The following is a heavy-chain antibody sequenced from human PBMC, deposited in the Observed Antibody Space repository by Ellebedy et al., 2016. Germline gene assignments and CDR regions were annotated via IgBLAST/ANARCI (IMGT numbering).Heavy chain of an antibody. V-gene: IGHV3-11*05. CDR2: ISSSSSYT. CDR3: ARVDTAMAFDY. D-gene: IGHD5-18*01. CDR1: GFTFSDYY. J-gene: IGHJ4*02. Sequence: GESLKISXAASGFTFSDYYMSWIRQAPGKGLEWVSYISSSSSYTNYADSVKGRFTISRDNAKNSLYLQMNSLRAEDTAVYYCARVDTAMAFDYWGQGTLVTVSS.